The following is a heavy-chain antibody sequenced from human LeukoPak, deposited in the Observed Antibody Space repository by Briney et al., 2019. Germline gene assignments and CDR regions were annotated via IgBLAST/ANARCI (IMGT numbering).Heavy chain of an antibody. CDR1: GFTFSNSA. CDR3: GRGWAVDF. D-gene: IGHD5-24*01. CDR2: IKQDGIEK. Sequence: GGSLRLSCAASGFTFSNSAMTWVRQSPGKGLECVANIKQDGIEKYYLDSVKGRFTISRDNAKNSVYLQMNSLRVGDTAVYYCGRGWAVDFWGQGTLVTVSS. V-gene: IGHV3-7*01. J-gene: IGHJ4*02.